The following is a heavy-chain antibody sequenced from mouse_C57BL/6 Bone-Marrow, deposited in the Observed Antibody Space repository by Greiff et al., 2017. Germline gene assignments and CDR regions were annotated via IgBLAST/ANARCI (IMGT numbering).Heavy chain of an antibody. D-gene: IGHD1-1*01. CDR1: GFNIKDDY. CDR3: TFYDYGSSYYYAMDY. CDR2: IDPENGDT. V-gene: IGHV14-4*01. Sequence: VQLQQSGAELVRPGASVKLSCTASGFNIKDDYMHWVKQRPEQGLEWIGWIDPENGDTEYASKFQGKATITADTSSNTAYLQLSSLTSEDTAVYYCTFYDYGSSYYYAMDYWGQGTSVTVSS. J-gene: IGHJ4*01.